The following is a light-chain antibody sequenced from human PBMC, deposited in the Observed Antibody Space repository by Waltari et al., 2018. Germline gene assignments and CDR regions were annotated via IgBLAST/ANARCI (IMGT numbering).Light chain of an antibody. CDR2: EVS. J-gene: IGLJ2*01. Sequence: QSALTQPASVSGSPGQSIIISCTGTSSDIGGYNYVSWYQHHPGKAPKLMIYEVSNRPSGVSFRFSGSKSGNTASLPISGLQAEDEADYYCCSYTSSTTPHVVFGGGTKLTVL. V-gene: IGLV2-14*01. CDR1: SSDIGGYNY. CDR3: CSYTSSTTPHVV.